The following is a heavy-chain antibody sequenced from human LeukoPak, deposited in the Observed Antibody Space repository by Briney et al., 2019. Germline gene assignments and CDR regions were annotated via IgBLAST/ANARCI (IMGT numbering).Heavy chain of an antibody. J-gene: IGHJ4*02. CDR3: ARGEAAVGDNQWPFGY. Sequence: PSETLSLTCTVPGGSFSSNTHYWSWIRQPAGKGLEWIGRIYASGSTDYSPSFKSRVTISVDTSKNQFSLKLRSVTAADTAVYYCARGEAAVGDNQWPFGYWGQGTLVTVSS. CDR2: IYASGST. V-gene: IGHV4-61*10. CDR1: GGSFSSNTHY. D-gene: IGHD6-13*01.